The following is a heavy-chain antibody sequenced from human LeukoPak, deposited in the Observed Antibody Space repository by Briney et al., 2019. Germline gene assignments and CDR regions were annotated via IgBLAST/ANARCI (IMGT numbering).Heavy chain of an antibody. D-gene: IGHD3-22*01. J-gene: IGHJ4*02. V-gene: IGHV3-15*01. Sequence: GGSLRLSCAASGFTFSNAWMSWVRQAPGKGLEWVGRIKSKTDDGTTDYAAPVKGRFTISRDDSKNTLYLQMNSLKTEDTAVYYCTGTYYYDSSGYYSRRYFDYWGQGTLVTVSS. CDR3: TGTYYYDSSGYYSRRYFDY. CDR1: GFTFSNAW. CDR2: IKSKTDDGTT.